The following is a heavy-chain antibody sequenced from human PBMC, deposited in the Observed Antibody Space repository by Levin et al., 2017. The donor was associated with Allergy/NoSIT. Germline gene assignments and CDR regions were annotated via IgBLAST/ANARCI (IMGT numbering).Heavy chain of an antibody. CDR1: DFTVSTNY. CDR2: IYSGGST. V-gene: IGHV3-53*01. J-gene: IGHJ4*02. D-gene: IGHD4/OR15-4a*01. Sequence: LSLTCAASDFTVSTNYMTWVRQAPGKGLEWVSLIYSGGSTYYADSVKGRFTISRDNSQNTLYLQMNSLRAEDTAVYYCARGGAGSKYYFDYWGQGTLVTVSS. CDR3: ARGGAGSKYYFDY.